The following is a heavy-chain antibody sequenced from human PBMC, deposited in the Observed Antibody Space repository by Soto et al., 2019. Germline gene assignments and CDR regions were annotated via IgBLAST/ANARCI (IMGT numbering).Heavy chain of an antibody. Sequence: PGGSLRLSCVASGFSFNPYVMAWVRQAPGKGLEWVSAIRGNTAITHYPDSVRGRFTISRVNSKNTLYLQMNSLRAEDTAVYYCANRLSGSQLAYYYMDVWGKGTTVTVSS. V-gene: IGHV3-23*01. J-gene: IGHJ6*03. CDR1: GFSFNPYV. CDR3: ANRLSGSQLAYYYMDV. D-gene: IGHD3-22*01. CDR2: IRGNTAIT.